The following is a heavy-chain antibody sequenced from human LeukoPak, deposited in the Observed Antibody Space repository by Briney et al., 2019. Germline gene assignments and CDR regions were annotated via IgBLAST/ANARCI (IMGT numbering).Heavy chain of an antibody. J-gene: IGHJ4*02. V-gene: IGHV3-23*01. Sequence: PGGSLRLSCAASGFTFSEAWMSWVRQAPGKGLECVSIINDGGGDTYYADSVKGRFTISRDNSKNTLYLQMNSLRVEDTAMYYCAKILSAAGTEYWGQGTLVTVSS. CDR3: AKILSAAGTEY. CDR1: GFTFSEAW. CDR2: INDGGGDT. D-gene: IGHD6-13*01.